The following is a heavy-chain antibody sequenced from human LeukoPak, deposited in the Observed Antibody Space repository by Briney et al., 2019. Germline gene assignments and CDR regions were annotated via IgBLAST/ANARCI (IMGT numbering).Heavy chain of an antibody. V-gene: IGHV1-69*04. CDR1: GGTFSSYA. Sequence: ASVKVSCTASGGTFSSYAISWVRQAPGQGLEWMGRIIPILGIANYAQKFQGRVTITADKSTSTAYMELSSLRSEDTAVYYCALPDSGYDSPFDYWGQGTLVTVSS. D-gene: IGHD5-12*01. CDR3: ALPDSGYDSPFDY. J-gene: IGHJ4*02. CDR2: IIPILGIA.